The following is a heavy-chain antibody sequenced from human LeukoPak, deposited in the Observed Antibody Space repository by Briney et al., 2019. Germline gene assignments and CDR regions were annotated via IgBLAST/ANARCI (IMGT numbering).Heavy chain of an antibody. D-gene: IGHD1-26*01. CDR2: ISYDGSNK. V-gene: IGHV3-30-3*01. CDR1: GFTFSSYA. J-gene: IGHJ4*02. Sequence: GGSLRLSCAASGFTFSSYAMHWVRQAPGKGLEWVAVISYDGSNKYYADSVKGRFTISRDNSKNTLYLQMNSLRAEDTAVYYCARDRVGATDYFGYWGQGTLVTVSS. CDR3: ARDRVGATDYFGY.